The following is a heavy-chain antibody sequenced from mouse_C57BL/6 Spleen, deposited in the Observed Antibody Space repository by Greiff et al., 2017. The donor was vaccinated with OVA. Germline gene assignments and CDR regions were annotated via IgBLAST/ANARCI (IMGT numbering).Heavy chain of an antibody. CDR1: GYTFTDYY. CDR3: ARGGTSSPYFDY. CDR2: IYPGSGNT. V-gene: IGHV1-76*01. J-gene: IGHJ2*01. D-gene: IGHD1-1*01. Sequence: VKLVESGAELVRPGASVKLSCKASGYTFTDYYINWVKQRPGQGLEWIARIYPGSGNTYYNEKFKGKATLTAEKSSSTAYMQLSSLTSEDSAVYFCARGGTSSPYFDYWGQGTTLTVSS.